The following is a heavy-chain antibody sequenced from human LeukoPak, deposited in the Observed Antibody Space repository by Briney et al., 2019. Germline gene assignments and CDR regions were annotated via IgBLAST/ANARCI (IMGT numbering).Heavy chain of an antibody. Sequence: SETLSLTCAVDGGSLNGYDWTWIRQPPGEGLEWIGEINHSGKTNYNPSLKSRVTISIDTSKNQFSLKLRSVTAADATVYYCARGRPRLRGWGFRPHGMDVWGQGTTVTVSS. D-gene: IGHD6-19*01. J-gene: IGHJ6*02. CDR3: ARGRPRLRGWGFRPHGMDV. CDR2: INHSGKT. V-gene: IGHV4-34*01. CDR1: GGSLNGYD.